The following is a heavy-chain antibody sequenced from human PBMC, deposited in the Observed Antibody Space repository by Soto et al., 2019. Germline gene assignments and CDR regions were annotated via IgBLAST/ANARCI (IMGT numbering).Heavy chain of an antibody. D-gene: IGHD6-13*01. CDR1: GYTFTSYG. J-gene: IGHJ4*02. V-gene: IGHV1-18*01. Sequence: ASVNVSCKASGYTFTSYGISWVRQAPGQGLEWMGWISAYNGNTNYAQKLQGRVTMTTDTSTSTAYMELRSLRSDDTAVYYCARGYPGIAAAAYFDYWGQGTLVTVSS. CDR2: ISAYNGNT. CDR3: ARGYPGIAAAAYFDY.